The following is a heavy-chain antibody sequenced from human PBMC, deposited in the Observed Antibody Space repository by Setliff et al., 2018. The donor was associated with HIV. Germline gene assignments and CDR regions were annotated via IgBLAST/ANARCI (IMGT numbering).Heavy chain of an antibody. CDR3: ARQYMEPELPDY. Sequence: ASETLSLTCTVSGGSISSSSYYWGWIRQPPGKGLEWIGNIYYSGSTYYNPSLKSRVSMSVDTSKNQFSLKLSSVTAADTAVYYCARQYMEPELPDYWGQGTLVTVSS. D-gene: IGHD1-7*01. V-gene: IGHV4-39*01. CDR1: GGSISSSSYY. J-gene: IGHJ4*02. CDR2: IYYSGST.